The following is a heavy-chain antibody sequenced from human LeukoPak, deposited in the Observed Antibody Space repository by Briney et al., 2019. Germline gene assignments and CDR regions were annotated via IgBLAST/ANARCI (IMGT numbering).Heavy chain of an antibody. CDR1: GFTFSSYG. J-gene: IGHJ5*02. D-gene: IGHD3-10*01. V-gene: IGHV3-30*03. Sequence: PGRSLRLSCAASGFTFSSYGMHWVRQAPGKGLEWVAVISYDGSNKYYADSVKGRFTISRDNAKNSLYLQMNSLRAEDTAVYYCARDNPKSLWFGELYGHTPWFDPWGQGTLVTVSS. CDR2: ISYDGSNK. CDR3: ARDNPKSLWFGELYGHTPWFDP.